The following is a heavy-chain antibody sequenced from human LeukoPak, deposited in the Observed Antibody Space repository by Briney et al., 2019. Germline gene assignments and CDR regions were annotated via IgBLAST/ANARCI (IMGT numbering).Heavy chain of an antibody. CDR3: ARHGSVVVVPAASYYYGMDV. CDR1: GGSISSYY. J-gene: IGHJ6*02. D-gene: IGHD2-2*01. V-gene: IGHV4-59*08. CDR2: IYYSGST. Sequence: SETLSLTCTVSGGSISSYYWSWIRQPPGKGLEWIGYIYYSGSTNYNPSLKSRVTISVDTSKNQFSLKLSSVTAADTAVYYCARHGSVVVVPAASYYYGMDVWGQGTTVTVS.